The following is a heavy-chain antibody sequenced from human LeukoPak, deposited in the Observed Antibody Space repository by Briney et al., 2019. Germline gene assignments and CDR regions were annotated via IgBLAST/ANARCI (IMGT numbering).Heavy chain of an antibody. CDR1: GFTFSSYE. CDR3: ARTAMVPLDAFDI. J-gene: IGHJ3*02. D-gene: IGHD5-18*01. Sequence: GGSLRLSCAASGFTFSSYEMNWVRQAPGKGLAWVSYISSSGSTIYYADSVKGRFTISRDNAKNSLYLQMNSLRAEDAAVYYCARTAMVPLDAFDIWGQGTMVTVSS. V-gene: IGHV3-48*03. CDR2: ISSSGSTI.